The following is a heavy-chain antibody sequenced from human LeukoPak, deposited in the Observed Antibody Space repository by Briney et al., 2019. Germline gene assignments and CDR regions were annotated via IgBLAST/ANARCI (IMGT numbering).Heavy chain of an antibody. V-gene: IGHV3-30*18. CDR3: AKERYYDSSGPDY. D-gene: IGHD3-22*01. CDR2: ISYDGSNK. CDR1: GFTFSSYG. J-gene: IGHJ4*02. Sequence: GGSLRLSCAASGFTFSSYGMHWVRQAPGKGLEWVAVISYDGSNKYYADSVKGRFTISRDNSKNTLYLQMNSLRAEDTAVYYCAKERYYDSSGPDYWGQGTLVTVSS.